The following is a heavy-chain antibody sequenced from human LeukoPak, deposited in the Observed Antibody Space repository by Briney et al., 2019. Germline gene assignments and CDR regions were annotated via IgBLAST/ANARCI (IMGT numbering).Heavy chain of an antibody. D-gene: IGHD3-22*01. V-gene: IGHV3-23*01. Sequence: PGGSLRLSCTASDFILSTYAMSWVRQAPGKGLEWVSSISGNGAHPYYADSVRGRFSISRDFSRNAVFLQMSSLRVEDPATYYCAKAVDGRGYYFERGADFWGQGTMVAVSS. J-gene: IGHJ4*02. CDR1: DFILSTYA. CDR2: ISGNGAHP. CDR3: AKAVDGRGYYFERGADF.